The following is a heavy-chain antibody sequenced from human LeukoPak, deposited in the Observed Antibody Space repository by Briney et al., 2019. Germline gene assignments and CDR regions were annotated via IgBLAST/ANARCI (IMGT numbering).Heavy chain of an antibody. CDR3: ARVRYYDFWSGYTPRPHFDY. J-gene: IGHJ4*02. D-gene: IGHD3-3*01. V-gene: IGHV3-74*01. CDR2: INTDGSST. Sequence: QPGGSLRLSCAASGFTFSSYWMHWVRQAPGKGLGWVPLINTDGSSTTYADSVKGRFTISRDNAKNTLYLQMNSLRAEDTAVYYCARVRYYDFWSGYTPRPHFDYWGQGTLVTVSS. CDR1: GFTFSSYW.